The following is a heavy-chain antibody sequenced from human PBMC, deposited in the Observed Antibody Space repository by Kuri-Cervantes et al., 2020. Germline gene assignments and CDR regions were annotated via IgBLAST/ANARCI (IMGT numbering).Heavy chain of an antibody. CDR2: ISWNSGSI. D-gene: IGHD3-16*01. CDR1: GFTFDDYA. J-gene: IGHJ3*02. V-gene: IGHV3-9*01. Sequence: SLKISCAASGFTFDDYAMHWVRQAPGKGLEWVSGISWNSGSIGYADSVKGRFTISRDNAKNSLYLQMNSLRAEDTAVYYCARGVFGGDAFDIWGQGTMVTVSS. CDR3: ARGVFGGDAFDI.